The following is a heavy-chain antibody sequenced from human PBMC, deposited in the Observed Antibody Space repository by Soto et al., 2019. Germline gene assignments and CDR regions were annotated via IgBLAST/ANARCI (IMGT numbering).Heavy chain of an antibody. J-gene: IGHJ4*02. V-gene: IGHV4-59*12. CDR1: GGSIRPYY. D-gene: IGHD6-6*01. CDR2: IYYTGST. CDR3: ARGSPLSSSFPLDY. Sequence: QVQLQESGPGLVKPSETLSLACTVFGGSIRPYYWSWIRQPPGKELEWIGYIYYTGSTNYSPSLESRVTMSLDTSKNLLSLMLNSVTAADTAVYYCARGSPLSSSFPLDYWGQGSLVAVSS.